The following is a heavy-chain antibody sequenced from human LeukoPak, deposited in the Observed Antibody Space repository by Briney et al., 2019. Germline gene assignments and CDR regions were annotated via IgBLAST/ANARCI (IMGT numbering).Heavy chain of an antibody. CDR1: GFIFSSYE. V-gene: IGHV3-48*03. Sequence: GGSLRLSCTASGFIFSSYEINWVRQAPGKGLEWVSYIRTSGNTIYYADSVKGRFTISRDNAKNSVYLQMNSLRAEDTAVYYCARGLAKGHSYGYSWFDPWGQGTLVTVSS. J-gene: IGHJ5*02. CDR3: ARGLAKGHSYGYSWFDP. D-gene: IGHD5-18*01. CDR2: IRTSGNTI.